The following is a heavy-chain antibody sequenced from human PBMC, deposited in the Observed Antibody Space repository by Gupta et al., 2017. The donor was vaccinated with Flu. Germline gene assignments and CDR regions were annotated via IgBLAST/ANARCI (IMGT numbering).Heavy chain of an antibody. CDR2: LNPNSGGT. J-gene: IGHJ6*02. CDR1: GYTFTCYH. D-gene: IGHD1-26*01. CDR3: ARDVGATTAGYSYGLDL. Sequence: QVHLVQSGAEVKKPGASVKVSCQASGYTFTCYHLPWVRQAPGQGLEWMGWLNPNSGGTRSAQKFQGRVTMTRDTSFRTAYMELISLRSDDTAVYYCARDVGATTAGYSYGLDLWGQGTTVTV. V-gene: IGHV1-2*02.